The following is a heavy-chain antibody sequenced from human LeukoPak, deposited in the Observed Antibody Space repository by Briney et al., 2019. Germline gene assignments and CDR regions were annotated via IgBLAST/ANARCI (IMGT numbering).Heavy chain of an antibody. CDR3: AREADSSSFAYYYYYYMDV. J-gene: IGHJ6*03. V-gene: IGHV3-7*01. CDR1: GFTFSSYW. CDR2: IKQDGSEK. D-gene: IGHD6-6*01. Sequence: GGSLRLPCAASGFTFSSYWMSWVRQAPGKGLEWVANIKQDGSEKYYVDYVKGRFTITRDNAKNSLYLQMNSLRAEDTAVYYCAREADSSSFAYYYYYYMDVWGKGTTVTVSS.